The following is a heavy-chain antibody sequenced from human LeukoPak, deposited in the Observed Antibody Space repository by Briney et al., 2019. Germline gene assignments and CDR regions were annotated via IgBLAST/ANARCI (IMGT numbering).Heavy chain of an antibody. CDR2: INPSGGST. Sequence: VSVKVSCKASGGTFRSYAFNWVRQAPGQGLEWMGIINPSGGSTSYAQKFQGRVTMTRDMSTSTVYMELSSLRSEDTAVYYCARGYCSSTSCYTFDLWGRGTLVTVSS. J-gene: IGHJ2*01. CDR3: ARGYCSSTSCYTFDL. CDR1: GGTFRSYA. V-gene: IGHV1-46*01. D-gene: IGHD2-2*02.